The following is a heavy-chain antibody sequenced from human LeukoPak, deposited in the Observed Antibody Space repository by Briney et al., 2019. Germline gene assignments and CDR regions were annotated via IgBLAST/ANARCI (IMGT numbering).Heavy chain of an antibody. V-gene: IGHV3-11*04. CDR2: ISSSGSTI. D-gene: IGHD3-22*01. Sequence: GGSLRLSCAAYGFTFSDYYMSWIRQAPGKGLEWVSYISSSGSTIYYADSVKDRLTIARDNAKNSLYMQMNSLRAEDTAVYYCARYPYDSSGYYPLGAFDYWGQGSLVIVSS. CDR1: GFTFSDYY. J-gene: IGHJ4*02. CDR3: ARYPYDSSGYYPLGAFDY.